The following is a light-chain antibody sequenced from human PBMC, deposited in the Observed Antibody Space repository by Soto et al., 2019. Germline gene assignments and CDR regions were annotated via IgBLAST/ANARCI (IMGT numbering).Light chain of an antibody. Sequence: EIVMTQSPATVSVSPGERATLSCRASQSVSSNLAWYQQKPGQAPRLLISGASTRATGIPARFSGSGSGTEFTLTISSLQSEDFAVYYCQQYNNWPPCTFGQGTKVDIK. J-gene: IGKJ1*01. V-gene: IGKV3-15*01. CDR2: GAS. CDR1: QSVSSN. CDR3: QQYNNWPPCT.